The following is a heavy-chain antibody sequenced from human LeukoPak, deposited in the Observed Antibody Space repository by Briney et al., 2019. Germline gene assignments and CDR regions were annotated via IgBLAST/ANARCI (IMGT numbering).Heavy chain of an antibody. Sequence: PSETLSLTCTVSGGSISSSSYYWGWIRQPPGKGLEWIGEINHSGSTNYNPSLKSRVIISVDTSKDQFSLKLSSVTAADTAVYYCARGRRRYCSSTSCYPGGFWGQGTLVTVSS. D-gene: IGHD2-2*01. CDR1: GGSISSSSYY. V-gene: IGHV4-39*07. CDR3: ARGRRRYCSSTSCYPGGF. CDR2: INHSGST. J-gene: IGHJ4*02.